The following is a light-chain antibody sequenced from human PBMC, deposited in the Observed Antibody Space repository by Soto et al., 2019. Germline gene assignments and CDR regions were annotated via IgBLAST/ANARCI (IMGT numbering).Light chain of an antibody. CDR1: SSDIGHYDY. CDR2: EVT. J-gene: IGLJ3*02. CDR3: SSYSGVTTLGV. V-gene: IGLV2-14*01. Sequence: QAVVTQPASVSGSPGQSITISCTGTSSDIGHYDYVSWYQQHPGKAPKLIIYEVTNRPSGVSSRFSGSKSGNTASLTISGLQTDDEADYYCSSYSGVTTLGVFGGGTKLTVL.